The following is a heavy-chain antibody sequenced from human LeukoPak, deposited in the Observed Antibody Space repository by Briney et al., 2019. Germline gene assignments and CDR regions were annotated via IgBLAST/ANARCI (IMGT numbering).Heavy chain of an antibody. Sequence: PSETLSLTCTVSGYSISSGYYWGWIRQPPGKGLEWIGSIYHSGSTYYNPSLKSRVTISVDTSRNQFSLKLSSVTAADTAVYYCARGGSSSWSTYYYYYYMDVWGKGTTVTISS. J-gene: IGHJ6*03. CDR1: GYSISSGYY. V-gene: IGHV4-38-2*02. CDR2: IYHSGST. CDR3: ARGGSSSWSTYYYYYYMDV. D-gene: IGHD6-13*01.